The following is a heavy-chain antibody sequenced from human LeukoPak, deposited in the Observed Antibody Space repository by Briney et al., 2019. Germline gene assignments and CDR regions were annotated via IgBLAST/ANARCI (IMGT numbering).Heavy chain of an antibody. V-gene: IGHV1-8*01. Sequence: GASVKVSCKASGYIFTSNDINWVRRATGQGPEWMGWMNPNSGNTGYAQKFQGRVTLTRNTPISTAYMELSSLRSEDTAVYYCATGDGSGSLYFDYWGQGTLVTVSS. D-gene: IGHD1-26*01. CDR1: GYIFTSND. CDR3: ATGDGSGSLYFDY. J-gene: IGHJ4*02. CDR2: MNPNSGNT.